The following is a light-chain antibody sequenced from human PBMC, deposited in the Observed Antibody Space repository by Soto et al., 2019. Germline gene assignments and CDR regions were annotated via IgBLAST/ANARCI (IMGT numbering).Light chain of an antibody. Sequence: EIVMTQSLATLSVSPGERATLSCRASQSISSNLAWYQQKPGQAPRLLIYSVSTRATGVPARFSGSGSGTQFTLSISSLQSEDFAVYYCKQYNNWPPLTFGQGTRLEI. CDR2: SVS. CDR1: QSISSN. J-gene: IGKJ5*01. CDR3: KQYNNWPPLT. V-gene: IGKV3-15*01.